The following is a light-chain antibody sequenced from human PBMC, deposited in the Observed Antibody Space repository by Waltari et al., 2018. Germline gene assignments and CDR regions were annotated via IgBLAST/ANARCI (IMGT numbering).Light chain of an antibody. CDR2: NAS. Sequence: EIVLTQSPATLSLSPGERATLSCRASQSISTYLAWYQQKPGQAPRLLMDNASNRTTGIPSRFSGSGTETDFTLTVSSLEPEDFAVYYCQQRGSWPLTFGGGTKVEIK. CDR3: QQRGSWPLT. J-gene: IGKJ4*01. CDR1: QSISTY. V-gene: IGKV3-11*01.